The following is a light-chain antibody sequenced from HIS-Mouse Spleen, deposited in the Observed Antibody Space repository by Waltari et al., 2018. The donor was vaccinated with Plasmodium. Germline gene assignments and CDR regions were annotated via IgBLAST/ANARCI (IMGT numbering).Light chain of an antibody. CDR3: QQYNNWSFT. V-gene: IGKV3-15*01. Sequence: DIVMTQSPATLSASPGERAPLSCRPSQSVGSNLAWYQQKPGQAPRLLIYGASTRATGIPARFSGSGSGTEFTLTISSLQSEDFAVYYCQQYNNWSFTFGPGTKVDIK. J-gene: IGKJ3*01. CDR2: GAS. CDR1: QSVGSN.